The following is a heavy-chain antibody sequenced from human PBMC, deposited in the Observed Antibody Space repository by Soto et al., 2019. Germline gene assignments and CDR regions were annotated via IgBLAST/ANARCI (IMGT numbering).Heavy chain of an antibody. D-gene: IGHD1-20*01. CDR1: GYTFSSYS. J-gene: IGHJ4*02. Sequence: QVQLVQSGAEVKKPGASVKVSCKTSGYTFSSYSISWVRQAPGQGLEWMGRISTDNGNRKYAQKFQGRVTVTTDSSTATAYMELRSLRSDDTAVYYCARIGIGPGRFDYWGQGTLVTVSS. CDR2: ISTDNGNR. CDR3: ARIGIGPGRFDY. V-gene: IGHV1-18*01.